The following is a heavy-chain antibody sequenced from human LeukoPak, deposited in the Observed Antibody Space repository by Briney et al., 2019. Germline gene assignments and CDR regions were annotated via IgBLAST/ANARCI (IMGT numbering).Heavy chain of an antibody. CDR2: IYHSGST. CDR1: GYSISSGYY. V-gene: IGHV4-38-2*02. CDR3: ARGARVSHFDY. D-gene: IGHD2-8*01. Sequence: PSETLSLTCTVSGYSISSGYYWGWIRQPPGKGLEWIGSIYHSGSTYYNPSLKSRVTISVDTSKNQFSLKLSSVTAADTAVYYCARGARVSHFDYWGQGTLVTVSS. J-gene: IGHJ4*02.